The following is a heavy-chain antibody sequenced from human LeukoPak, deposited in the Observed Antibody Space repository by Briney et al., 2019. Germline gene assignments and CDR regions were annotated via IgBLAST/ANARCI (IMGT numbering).Heavy chain of an antibody. CDR2: ISKDGNSQ. CDR1: GFTFSSYA. Sequence: GRSLRLSCAACGFTFSSYALDWVRQAPGKGLEWVAVISKDGNSQNYADSVKGRFTISRDNSKNTLYLQMNSLRPEDTAVYYCAGESFDIWGQGTTVTVSS. V-gene: IGHV3-30*04. J-gene: IGHJ3*02. CDR3: AGESFDI.